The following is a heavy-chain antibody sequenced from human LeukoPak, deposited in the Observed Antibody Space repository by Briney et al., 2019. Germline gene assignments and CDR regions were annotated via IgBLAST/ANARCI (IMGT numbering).Heavy chain of an antibody. V-gene: IGHV1-69*05. D-gene: IGHD3-10*01. CDR1: GGTFSSYA. J-gene: IGHJ4*02. CDR2: IIPIFGTA. CDR3: ASERGATQYFDY. Sequence: ASVKVSCKASGGTFSSYAISWVRQAPGQGPEWMGGIIPIFGTANYAQKFQGRVTITTDESTSTAYMELSSLRSEDTAVYYCASERGATQYFDYWGQGTLVTVSS.